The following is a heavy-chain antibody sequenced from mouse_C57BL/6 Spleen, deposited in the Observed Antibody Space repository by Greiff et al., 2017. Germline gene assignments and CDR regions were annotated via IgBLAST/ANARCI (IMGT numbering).Heavy chain of an antibody. J-gene: IGHJ2*01. V-gene: IGHV10-3*01. CDR1: GFTFNTYA. CDR2: IRSKSSNYAT. D-gene: IGHD1-1*01. CDR3: VRDREDYYGSSFDY. Sequence: EVKVVESGGGLVQPKGSLKLSCAASGFTFNTYAMHWVRQAPGKGLEWVARIRSKSSNYATYYAGSVKDRFTISRDDSQSMLYLQMNNLKTEDTAMYYCVRDREDYYGSSFDYWGQGTTLTVSS.